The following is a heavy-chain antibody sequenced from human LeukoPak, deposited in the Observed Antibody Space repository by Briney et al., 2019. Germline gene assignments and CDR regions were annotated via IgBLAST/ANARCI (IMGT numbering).Heavy chain of an antibody. CDR3: ARHTLVTSISTYNWFDP. J-gene: IGHJ5*02. V-gene: IGHV4-39*01. Sequence: SETLSLTCSVSGGSITRGDNHRGWIRQPPGKGLEWIGSLVYGGRTYYSASLRRRVTMSVDTSRNQFSLRLNSVTAADTAIYYCARHTLVTSISTYNWFDPWGQGTLVTVSP. D-gene: IGHD2-21*02. CDR1: GGSITRGDNH. CDR2: LVYGGRT.